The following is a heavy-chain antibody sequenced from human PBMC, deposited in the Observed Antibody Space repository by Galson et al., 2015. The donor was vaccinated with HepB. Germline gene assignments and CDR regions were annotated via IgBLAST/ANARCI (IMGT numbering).Heavy chain of an antibody. V-gene: IGHV7-4-1*02. CDR3: ATIGVVEATGVRYFHH. Sequence: SVKVSCKASGYTISTYSMTWVRQAPGQGLERVGWINTKTGNPRYAQGFTGRFVLSLDTSVSTAYLEITSLKAEDTAVYYCATIGVVEATGVRYFHHWGQGTLVTVSS. CDR1: GYTISTYS. J-gene: IGHJ1*01. CDR2: INTKTGNP. D-gene: IGHD2-15*01.